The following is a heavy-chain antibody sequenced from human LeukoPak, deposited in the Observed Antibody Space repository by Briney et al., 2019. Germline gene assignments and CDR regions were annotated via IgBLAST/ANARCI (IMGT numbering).Heavy chain of an antibody. CDR3: ARGRGSSGYYPPIDY. J-gene: IGHJ4*02. D-gene: IGHD3-22*01. CDR2: ISSSSSYI. CDR1: GFTFSSYS. Sequence: GGSLRLSCAASGFTFSSYSMNCVRQAPGKGLEWVSSISSSSSYIYYADSVKGRFTISRDNAKNSLYLQMNSLRAEDTAVYYYARGRGSSGYYPPIDYWGQGTLVTVSS. V-gene: IGHV3-21*01.